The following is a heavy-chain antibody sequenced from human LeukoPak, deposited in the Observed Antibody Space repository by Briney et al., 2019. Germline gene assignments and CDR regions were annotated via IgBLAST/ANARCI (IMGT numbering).Heavy chain of an antibody. D-gene: IGHD6-13*01. CDR1: GYIFSDYY. J-gene: IGHJ4*02. CDR2: INPDSGGT. V-gene: IGHV1-2*02. Sequence: ASVRVSCKASGYIFSDYYIHWVRQAPGQGLEWMGWINPDSGGTDYAQKFQGRVTMTRDTSITTAYMELSRLNSDDTAVYYCARDRDNCWYGGVDYWGQGTLLTVSS. CDR3: ARDRDNCWYGGVDY.